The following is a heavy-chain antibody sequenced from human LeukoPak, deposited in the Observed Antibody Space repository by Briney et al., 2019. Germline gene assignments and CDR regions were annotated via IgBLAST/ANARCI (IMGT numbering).Heavy chain of an antibody. Sequence: GGSLRLSCAASGFTFSTYGMHWVRQAPGKGLEWVSFVEYDGNNKNYADSVKGRFTISRDNSRNTLFLQVNSLRAEDTAVYYCARAERNAGVFDYWGQGTLVTVSS. CDR2: VEYDGNNK. D-gene: IGHD3-3*01. CDR1: GFTFSTYG. V-gene: IGHV3-30*19. CDR3: ARAERNAGVFDY. J-gene: IGHJ4*02.